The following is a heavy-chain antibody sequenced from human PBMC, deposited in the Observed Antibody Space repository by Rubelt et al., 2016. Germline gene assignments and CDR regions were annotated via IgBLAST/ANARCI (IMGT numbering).Heavy chain of an antibody. J-gene: IGHJ4*02. CDR2: IYYSGST. Sequence: GLEWIGSIYYSGSTYYNPSLKSRVTISVDTSKNQFSLKLSSVTAADTAVYYCAGDDYVWGSYRLWGQGTLVTVSS. CDR3: AGDDYVWGSYRL. V-gene: IGHV4-39*07. D-gene: IGHD3-16*02.